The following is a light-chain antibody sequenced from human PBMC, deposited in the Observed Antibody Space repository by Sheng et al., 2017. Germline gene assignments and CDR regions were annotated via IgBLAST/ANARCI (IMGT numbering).Light chain of an antibody. Sequence: EIVLTQSPGTLSLSPGGRATLSCRASQSVSTSYLAWYQQKPGQAPRLLIYATSSRASGVPDRFSGSGSGTDFTLTISGLEPEDFAVYYCQQYGSSPLTFGQGTKVEIK. V-gene: IGKV3-20*01. CDR1: QSVSTSY. CDR2: ATS. CDR3: QQYGSSPLT. J-gene: IGKJ1*01.